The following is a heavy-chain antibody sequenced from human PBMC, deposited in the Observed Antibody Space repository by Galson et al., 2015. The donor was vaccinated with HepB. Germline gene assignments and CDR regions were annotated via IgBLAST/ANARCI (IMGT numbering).Heavy chain of an antibody. V-gene: IGHV3-64D*06. D-gene: IGHD6-13*01. Sequence: SLRLSCAASGFTFSSYAMHWVRQAPGKGLEYVSAISSNGGSTYYADSVKGRFTISRDNSKNTLYLQMSSLRAEDTAVYYCVKRGYDGMDVWGQGTTVTVSS. CDR1: GFTFSSYA. CDR2: ISSNGGST. J-gene: IGHJ6*02. CDR3: VKRGYDGMDV.